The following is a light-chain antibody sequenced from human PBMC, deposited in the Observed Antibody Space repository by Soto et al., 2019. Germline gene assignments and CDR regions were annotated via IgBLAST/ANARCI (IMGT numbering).Light chain of an antibody. J-gene: IGKJ4*01. V-gene: IGKV3-11*01. Sequence: IVLTQFPATLSLSPGERATLSCKASQSVSTFLSWYQQKPGQAPRLVVYDASKMATGIPAMFSGSGSVTDFTLSFSSLELEDFAVYYWQQRSIWWVTFGLGTNVEIK. CDR3: QQRSIWWVT. CDR2: DAS. CDR1: QSVSTF.